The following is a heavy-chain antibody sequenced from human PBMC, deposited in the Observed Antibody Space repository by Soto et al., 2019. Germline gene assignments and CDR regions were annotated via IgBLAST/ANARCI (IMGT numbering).Heavy chain of an antibody. D-gene: IGHD4-17*01. V-gene: IGHV3-23*01. CDR2: ISGSGGST. CDR3: AKRSYGDSDYYYGMDV. CDR1: GFTFSSYA. J-gene: IGHJ6*02. Sequence: EVQLLESGGGLVQPGGSLRLSCAASGFTFSSYAMSWVRQAPGKGLEWVSAISGSGGSTYYADSVKGRFTISRDNXKXTLYLQMNSLRAEDTAVYYCAKRSYGDSDYYYGMDVWGQGTTVTVSS.